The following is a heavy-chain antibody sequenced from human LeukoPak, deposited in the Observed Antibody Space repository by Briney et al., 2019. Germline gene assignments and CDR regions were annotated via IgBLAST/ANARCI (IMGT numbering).Heavy chain of an antibody. CDR2: ISSNGGST. J-gene: IGHJ4*02. Sequence: PGGSLRLSCSASGFTFSTYAMHWVRQAPGKGLEYVSAISSNGGSTYYADSVKGRFTISRDNSKNILYLQMSSLRAEDTAVYYCVKDRWRQLWGNFDYWGQGTLVTVSS. CDR3: VKDRWRQLWGNFDY. V-gene: IGHV3-64D*06. CDR1: GFTFSTYA. D-gene: IGHD5-18*01.